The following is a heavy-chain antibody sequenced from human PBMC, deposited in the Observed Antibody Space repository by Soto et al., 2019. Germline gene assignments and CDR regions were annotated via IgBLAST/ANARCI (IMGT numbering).Heavy chain of an antibody. CDR1: GDSVSSNSAA. Sequence: SQTLSLTCAISGDSVSSNSAAWNWIRQSPSRGLEWLGRTYYRSKWYNDYAVSVKSRITINPDTSKNQFSLQLNSVTPEDTAVYYCARAPYYYDSSGYYYYYYGMDVWGQGTTVTVSS. CDR2: TYYRSKWYN. J-gene: IGHJ6*02. D-gene: IGHD3-22*01. CDR3: ARAPYYYDSSGYYYYYYGMDV. V-gene: IGHV6-1*01.